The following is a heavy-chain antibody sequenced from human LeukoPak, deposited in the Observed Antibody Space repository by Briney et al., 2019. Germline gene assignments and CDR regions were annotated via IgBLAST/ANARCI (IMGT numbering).Heavy chain of an antibody. CDR2: IYYSGST. D-gene: IGHD4-23*01. CDR1: GGSISSYY. Sequence: SETLSLTCTVSGGSISSYYWSWIRQPPGKGLEWTGYIYYSGSTNYNPSLKSRVTISVDTSKNQFSLKLSSVTAADTAVYYCAREEIADYGGNPSYAFDIWGQGTMVTVSS. CDR3: AREEIADYGGNPSYAFDI. J-gene: IGHJ3*02. V-gene: IGHV4-59*01.